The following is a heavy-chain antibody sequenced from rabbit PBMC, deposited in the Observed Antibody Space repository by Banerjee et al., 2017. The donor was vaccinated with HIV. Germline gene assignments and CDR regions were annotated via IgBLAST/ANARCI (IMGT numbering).Heavy chain of an antibody. J-gene: IGHJ4*01. V-gene: IGHV1S7*01. CDR2: IYVGKGST. D-gene: IGHD2-1*01. CDR3: AREESDGGGHLKL. CDR1: GFDFSNYY. Sequence: QLKETGGGLVQPGGSLTLSCKASGFDFSNYYMSWVRQAPGKGLEWIGIIYVGKGSTACANWVNGRFTISSDNAQNTVDLQMNGLTAADTATYFCAREESDGGGHLKLWGPGTLVTVS.